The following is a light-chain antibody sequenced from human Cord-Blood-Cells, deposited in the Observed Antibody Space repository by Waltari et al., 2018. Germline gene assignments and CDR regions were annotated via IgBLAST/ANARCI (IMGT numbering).Light chain of an antibody. J-gene: IGLJ1*01. V-gene: IGLV2-11*01. CDR1: SSAVGGYNY. Sequence: QSALTQPRSVSGSPGQSVTISFTGTSSAVGGYNYVSWYQQPPGKAPQLMIYDVSKRPSGVPDRFSGSKSGNTASLTISGLQAEDEADYYCCSYAGSYFYVFGTGTKVTVL. CDR3: CSYAGSYFYV. CDR2: DVS.